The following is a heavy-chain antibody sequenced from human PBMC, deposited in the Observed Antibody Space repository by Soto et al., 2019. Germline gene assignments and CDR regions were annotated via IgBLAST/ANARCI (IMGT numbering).Heavy chain of an antibody. J-gene: IGHJ4*02. CDR2: IYYSGST. CDR1: GGSISSYY. Sequence: SETLSLTCTVSGGSISSYYWSWIRQPPGKGLEWIGYIYYSGSTNYNPSLKSRVTISVDTSKNQFSLKLSSVTAADTAVYYCARGGNIVVVPAARYYFDDWGQGTLVTVSS. D-gene: IGHD2-2*01. CDR3: ARGGNIVVVPAARYYFDD. V-gene: IGHV4-59*01.